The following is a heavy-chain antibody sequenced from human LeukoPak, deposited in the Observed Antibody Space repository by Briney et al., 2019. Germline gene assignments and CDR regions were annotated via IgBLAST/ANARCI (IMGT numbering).Heavy chain of an antibody. CDR3: ASLGYCGSSSCYGYYYMDV. V-gene: IGHV3-72*01. J-gene: IGHJ6*03. CDR2: STNKANSYTT. D-gene: IGHD2-2*01. Sequence: GGSLRLSCAASGFTFSDHYMDWVRQAPGKGLEWVGRSTNKANSYTTEYAASVRGRITISRDDSKNSLYLQMNSLKTEDTAVYYCASLGYCGSSSCYGYYYMDVWGKGTTVTVSS. CDR1: GFTFSDHY.